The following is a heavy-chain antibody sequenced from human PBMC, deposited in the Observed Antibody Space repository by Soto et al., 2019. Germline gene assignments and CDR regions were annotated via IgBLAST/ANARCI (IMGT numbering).Heavy chain of an antibody. D-gene: IGHD3-10*01. CDR1: GYTCTTYG. J-gene: IGHJ6*02. CDR2: ISAYNGNT. CDR3: ARGVVARGVIPSYYYYGMDV. V-gene: IGHV1-18*01. Sequence: ASVRVSCKASGYTCTTYGISWERKAPGQGLEWMGWISAYNGNTNYAQKLQGRVTMTTDTSTSTAYMELRSLRSDDTAVYYCARGVVARGVIPSYYYYGMDVWGQGTTVTVSS.